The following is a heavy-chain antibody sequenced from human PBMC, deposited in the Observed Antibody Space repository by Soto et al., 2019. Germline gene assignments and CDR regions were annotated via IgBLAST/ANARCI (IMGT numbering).Heavy chain of an antibody. V-gene: IGHV3-21*01. J-gene: IGHJ4*02. Sequence: EVQLVESGGGLVKPGGSLRLSCAASGFTFSSYSMNWVRQAPGKGLEWVSSISSSGSYIYYADSVKGRFTISRDNAKNSLYLQMNSLGAEDTAVYYCAREGIAVAGYYFDYWGQGTLVTVSS. CDR1: GFTFSSYS. CDR2: ISSSGSYI. CDR3: AREGIAVAGYYFDY. D-gene: IGHD6-19*01.